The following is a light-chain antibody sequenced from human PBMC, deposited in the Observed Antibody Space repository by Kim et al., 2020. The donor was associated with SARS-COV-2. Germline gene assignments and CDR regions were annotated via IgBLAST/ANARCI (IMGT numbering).Light chain of an antibody. CDR3: SSYAGSDNLV. V-gene: IGLV2-8*01. CDR1: SGDVGGYNY. CDR2: EVT. J-gene: IGLJ3*02. Sequence: GQPVTISCPGTSGDVGGYNYVSRYQRHPGKAPTLMIYEVTKRPSGVPDRFSGSKSANPASLTVSGLQAEDEAHYYCSSYAGSDNLVFGGGTKLTVL.